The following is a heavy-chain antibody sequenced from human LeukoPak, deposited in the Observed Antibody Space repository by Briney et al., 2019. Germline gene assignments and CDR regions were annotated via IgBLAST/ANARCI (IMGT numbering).Heavy chain of an antibody. Sequence: PGGSLRLSCAASGFTFSNYAMHWVRQAPGKGLEWVSGISWNSGSIGYADSVKGRFTISRDNAKNSLYLQMNSLRAEDTALYYCAKDSGYGDHRGGFDYWGQGTLVTVSS. CDR3: AKDSGYGDHRGGFDY. CDR2: ISWNSGSI. CDR1: GFTFSNYA. J-gene: IGHJ4*02. V-gene: IGHV3-9*01. D-gene: IGHD4-17*01.